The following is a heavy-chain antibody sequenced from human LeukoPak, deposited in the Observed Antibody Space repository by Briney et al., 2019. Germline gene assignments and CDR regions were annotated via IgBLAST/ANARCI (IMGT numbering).Heavy chain of an antibody. CDR1: GFTFSSYS. CDR3: ARDYGDICGGDCRGRV. J-gene: IGHJ3*01. V-gene: IGHV3-21*01. D-gene: IGHD2-21*01. Sequence: PGGSLRLSCAASGFTFSSYSMNWVRQAPGKGLEWVSSISSSSSYIYYADSVKGRFTISRDNAKNSLYLQMNSLRAEDTAVYYCARDYGDICGGDCRGRVWGQGTMVTVSS. CDR2: ISSSSSYI.